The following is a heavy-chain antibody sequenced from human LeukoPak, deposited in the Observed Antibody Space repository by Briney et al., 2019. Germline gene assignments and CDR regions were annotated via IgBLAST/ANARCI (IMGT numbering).Heavy chain of an antibody. CDR2: IWYDGRNQ. V-gene: IGHV3-30*02. CDR1: GFTFSSYG. CDR3: AKDRYYDSSGYYLGDWDYMDV. J-gene: IGHJ6*03. D-gene: IGHD3-22*01. Sequence: GGSLRLSCAASGFTFSSYGMHWVRQAPGKGLEWVAAIWYDGRNQYYADSVKGRFTISRDNSKNTLYLQMNSLRAEDTAVYYCAKDRYYDSSGYYLGDWDYMDVWGKGTTVTVSS.